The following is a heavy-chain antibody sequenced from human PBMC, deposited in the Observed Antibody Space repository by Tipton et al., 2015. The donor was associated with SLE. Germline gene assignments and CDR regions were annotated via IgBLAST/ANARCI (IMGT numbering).Heavy chain of an antibody. D-gene: IGHD3-16*02. J-gene: IGHJ3*02. CDR1: GDSISGHY. V-gene: IGHV4-59*08. CDR2: IYDSGST. CDR3: ARNLGELSWAPGAFDI. Sequence: TLSLTCTVSGDSISGHYRSWIRQPPGKGLEWIGYIYDSGSTSYNPSLKSRVTISEDTSKQQFSLKLSSLTAADTAMYYCARNLGELSWAPGAFDIWGQGTMVTVSS.